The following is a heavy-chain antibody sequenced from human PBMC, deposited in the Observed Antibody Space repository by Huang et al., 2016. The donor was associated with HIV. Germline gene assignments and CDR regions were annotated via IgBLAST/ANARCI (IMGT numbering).Heavy chain of an antibody. CDR1: GYSFAKYW. V-gene: IGHV5-51*01. Sequence: EEQLVQSGAEVKKPGESLKISCEGSGYSFAKYWIGWVRQLPGKGLDWMGIIYPDDSDTRYSPSFQGQVSISADKSISTAYLQWSSLKASDTAMYYCARLDTARNYYYYGLDVWGQGTSVIVSS. J-gene: IGHJ6*02. D-gene: IGHD5-18*01. CDR2: IYPDDSDT. CDR3: ARLDTARNYYYYGLDV.